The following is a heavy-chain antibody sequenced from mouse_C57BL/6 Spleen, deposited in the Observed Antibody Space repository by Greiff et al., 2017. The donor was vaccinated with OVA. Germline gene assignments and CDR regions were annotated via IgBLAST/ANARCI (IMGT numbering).Heavy chain of an antibody. D-gene: IGHD2-5*01. CDR1: GYTFTEYT. J-gene: IGHJ4*01. CDR3: ASLYSNSYAMDY. CDR2: FYPGSGSI. V-gene: IGHV1-62-2*01. Sequence: QVQLQQSGAELVKPGASVKLSCKASGYTFTEYTIHWVKQRSGQGLEWIGWFYPGSGSIKYNEKFKDKATLTADKSSSKAYMQLSSLTSEDSAVYFCASLYSNSYAMDYWGQGTSVTVSS.